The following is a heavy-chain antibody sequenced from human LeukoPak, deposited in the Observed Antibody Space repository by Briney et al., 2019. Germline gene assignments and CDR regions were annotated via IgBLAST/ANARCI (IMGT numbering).Heavy chain of an antibody. V-gene: IGHV4-61*02. J-gene: IGHJ4*02. Sequence: SETLCLTCTVSGGSFNSGSYYWSWIRQPAGKGLEWVGRIYTSGSTNYNPSLKSRVTISVDTSKNQFSLQLTSVTAADTAVYYCARAMRVDRFFDYWGQGILVTVSS. CDR1: GGSFNSGSYY. CDR3: ARAMRVDRFFDY. CDR2: IYTSGST. D-gene: IGHD5-12*01.